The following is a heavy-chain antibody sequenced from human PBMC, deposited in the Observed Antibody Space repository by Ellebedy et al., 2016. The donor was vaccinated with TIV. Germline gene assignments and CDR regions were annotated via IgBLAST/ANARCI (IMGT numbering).Heavy chain of an antibody. CDR3: ARDFYLDV. J-gene: IGHJ6*02. Sequence: LSLTCAASEFTFSSYWMYWVRQAPGKGPVWVSRIKSDGSDTDYADSVKGRFTISRDNAKNTLSLQMNSLSAEDTAIYYCARDFYLDVWGQGTTVTVSS. CDR1: EFTFSSYW. CDR2: IKSDGSDT. V-gene: IGHV3-74*01. D-gene: IGHD2/OR15-2a*01.